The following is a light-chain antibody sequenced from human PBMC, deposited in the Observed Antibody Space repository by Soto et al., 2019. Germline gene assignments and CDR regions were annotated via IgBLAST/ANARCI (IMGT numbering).Light chain of an antibody. CDR2: EVS. J-gene: IGLJ7*01. V-gene: IGLV2-23*02. Sequence: QSVLTQPASVSGSPGQSITISCTGTRSDVGSHNLVSWYQQHPGQAPKLMIYEVSKRPLGVSARFSASKSGNTASLTISGLQAEDEADYYCCSYGGSMAVFGGGTQLTVL. CDR3: CSYGGSMAV. CDR1: RSDVGSHNL.